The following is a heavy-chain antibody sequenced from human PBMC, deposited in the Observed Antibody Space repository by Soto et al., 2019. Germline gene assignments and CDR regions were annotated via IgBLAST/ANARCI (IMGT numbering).Heavy chain of an antibody. CDR1: GFTFSSYA. V-gene: IGHV3-23*01. CDR3: AKNNGGGRHFYYYYYGMDV. J-gene: IGHJ6*02. CDR2: ISGSGGST. D-gene: IGHD1-20*01. Sequence: GGSLRLSCAASGFTFSSYAMSWVRQAPGKGLEWVSAISGSGGSTYYADSVKGRFTISRDNSKNTLYLQMNSLRAEDTAVYYCAKNNGGGRHFYYYYYGMDVWGQGTTVTVSS.